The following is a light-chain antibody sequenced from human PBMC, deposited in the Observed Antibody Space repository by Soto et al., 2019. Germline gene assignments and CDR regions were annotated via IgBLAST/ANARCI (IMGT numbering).Light chain of an antibody. Sequence: QPVLTQPPSASGTPGQRVTISCSGSSSNIGSNTVNWYQQLPGTAPKLLIYSDNQRPSGVPDRFSGSKSGTSASLAISGLQSADEADYYCAVWEDSLNGVVFGGGTKLTVL. CDR1: SSNIGSNT. CDR3: AVWEDSLNGVV. J-gene: IGLJ2*01. V-gene: IGLV1-44*01. CDR2: SDN.